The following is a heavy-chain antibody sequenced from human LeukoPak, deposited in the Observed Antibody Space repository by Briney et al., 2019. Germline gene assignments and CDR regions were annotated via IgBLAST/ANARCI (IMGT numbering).Heavy chain of an antibody. CDR2: IGTAGDT. CDR3: ARGFYGGSSYYYYYMDV. D-gene: IGHD4-23*01. J-gene: IGHJ6*03. Sequence: PGGSLRLSCAASGFTFSSYDMHWVRQATGKGLEWVSAIGTAGDTYYPGSVKGRFTISRENAKNSLYPQMNSLRAGDTAVYYCARGFYGGSSYYYYYMDVWGKGTTVTVSS. V-gene: IGHV3-13*01. CDR1: GFTFSSYD.